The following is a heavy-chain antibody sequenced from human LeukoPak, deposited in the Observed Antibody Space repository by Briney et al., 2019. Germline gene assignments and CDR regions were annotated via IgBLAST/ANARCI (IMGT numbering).Heavy chain of an antibody. V-gene: IGHV3-30*18. CDR3: AKDPSGRDQVPYYYYYMDV. D-gene: IGHD3-10*01. CDR1: GFTFSSYG. Sequence: PGRSLRLSCAASGFTFSSYGMHWVRQAPGKGLEWVAVISYDGSNKYYADSVKGRFTISRDNSKNTLYLQMNSLRAEDTAVYYCAKDPSGRDQVPYYYYYMDVWGKGTTVTVSS. J-gene: IGHJ6*03. CDR2: ISYDGSNK.